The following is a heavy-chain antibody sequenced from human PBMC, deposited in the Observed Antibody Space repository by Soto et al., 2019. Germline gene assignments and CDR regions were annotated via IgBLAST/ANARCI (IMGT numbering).Heavy chain of an antibody. CDR1: GGTFSSYA. CDR3: ARVQREGAYYYYGMDV. J-gene: IGHJ6*02. CDR2: IIPIFGTA. Sequence: QVQLVQSGAEVKKPGSSVKVSCKASGGTFSSYAISWVRQAPGQGLEWMGGIIPIFGTANYAQKFQGRVTLTADESTSKAYMELSSVSCEDAAVYYCARVQREGAYYYYGMDVWGQGTTVTVSS. D-gene: IGHD1-1*01. V-gene: IGHV1-69*01.